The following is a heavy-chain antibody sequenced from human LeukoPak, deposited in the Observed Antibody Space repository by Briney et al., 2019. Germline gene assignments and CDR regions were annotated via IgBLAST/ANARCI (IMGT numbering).Heavy chain of an antibody. V-gene: IGHV3-48*03. D-gene: IGHD3-10*01. CDR1: GFTFSSYE. CDR3: ARVPRGVVDY. CDR2: ISSSGSTI. Sequence: GGSLRLSCAASGFTFSSYEMNWVRQAPGKGLEWVSYISSSGSTIYYADSEKGRFTISRDNAKNSLYLQMNSLRAEDTAVYYCARVPRGVVDYWGQGTLVTVSS. J-gene: IGHJ4*02.